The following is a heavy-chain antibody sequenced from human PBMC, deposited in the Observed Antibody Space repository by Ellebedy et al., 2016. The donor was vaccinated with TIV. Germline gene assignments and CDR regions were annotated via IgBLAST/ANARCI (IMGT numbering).Heavy chain of an antibody. CDR1: GCPISSYY. V-gene: IGHV4-59*08. J-gene: IGHJ3*02. Sequence: MPSETLSLTCTVSGCPISSYYWSWIPQPPGKGLEWIGYIYYSGSTNYNPSLKSRVTISVDTSKNQFSLKLSSVTAADTAVYYCARVRIVGASGAAFDIWGQGTMVTVSS. CDR3: ARVRIVGASGAAFDI. CDR2: IYYSGST. D-gene: IGHD1-26*01.